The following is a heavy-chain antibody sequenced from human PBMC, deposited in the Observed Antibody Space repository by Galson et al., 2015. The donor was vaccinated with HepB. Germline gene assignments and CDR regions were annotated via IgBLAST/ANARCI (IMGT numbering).Heavy chain of an antibody. V-gene: IGHV1-69*06. Sequence: SVKVSCKASGGTFSSYAISWVRQAPGQGLEWMGGIIPIFGTANYAQKFQGRVTITADRSTSTAYMELSSLRSEDTAVYYCASSGRLGYCSSTSCSHYYYYYGMDVWGQGTTVTVSS. CDR2: IIPIFGTA. CDR1: GGTFSSYA. D-gene: IGHD2-2*01. J-gene: IGHJ6*02. CDR3: ASSGRLGYCSSTSCSHYYYYYGMDV.